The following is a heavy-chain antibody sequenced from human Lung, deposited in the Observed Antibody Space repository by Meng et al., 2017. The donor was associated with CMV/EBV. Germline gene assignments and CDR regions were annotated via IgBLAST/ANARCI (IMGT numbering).Heavy chain of an antibody. D-gene: IGHD3-10*01. CDR3: LRRSGGSV. Sequence: QVPLRESGPALGKPSETLSLTCAVSGDSITNHNWWAWVRQPPGKGLEWIGDIPHRGSSAYNPSLKSRVSMSIDKSKNQFSLKLTSVTAADTAVYHCLRRSGGSVWGQGTLVTVSS. V-gene: IGHV4-4*02. CDR2: IPHRGSS. J-gene: IGHJ1*01. CDR1: GDSITNHNW.